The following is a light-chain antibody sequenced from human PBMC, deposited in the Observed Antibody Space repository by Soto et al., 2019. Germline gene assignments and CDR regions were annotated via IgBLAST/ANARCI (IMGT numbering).Light chain of an antibody. CDR1: SSNIGAGYA. Sequence: QSVLTQPPSVSGAPGQRIPLSCPGSSSNIGAGYAVHWYQHLPGTAPKLLIFDNNNRPSGVPDRFSGSKSGTSASLAITGLQAEDEADYYCQSFDSSLSVVVFGGGTKVTVL. CDR3: QSFDSSLSVVV. J-gene: IGLJ2*01. CDR2: DNN. V-gene: IGLV1-40*01.